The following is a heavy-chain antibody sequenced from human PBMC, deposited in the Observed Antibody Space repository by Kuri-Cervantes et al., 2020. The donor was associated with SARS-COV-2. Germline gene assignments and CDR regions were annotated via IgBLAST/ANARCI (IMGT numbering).Heavy chain of an antibody. D-gene: IGHD6-13*01. CDR1: GFTFSNAW. J-gene: IGHJ4*02. CDR2: ISSSSSTI. Sequence: GESLKISCAASGFTFSNAWMNWVRQAPGKGLEWVSYISSSSSTIYYADSVKGRFTISRDNAKNSLYLQMNSLRDEGTAVYYCASQQLPLFDYWGQGTLVTVSS. V-gene: IGHV3-48*02. CDR3: ASQQLPLFDY.